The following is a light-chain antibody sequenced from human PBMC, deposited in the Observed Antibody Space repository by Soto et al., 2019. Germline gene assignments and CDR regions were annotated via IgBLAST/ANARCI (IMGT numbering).Light chain of an antibody. Sequence: EIVLTQSPLSLPVTPGEPASISCRSSRNLLHSNGYYYLDWYLQKPGQSPQLLIYLGSNRASGVPERFSGSGACTDFTLTNSRVEAEDVGVYFCAQGLATPFTFGGGTKVEIK. CDR1: RNLLHSNGYYY. J-gene: IGKJ4*01. CDR3: AQGLATPFT. CDR2: LGS. V-gene: IGKV2-28*01.